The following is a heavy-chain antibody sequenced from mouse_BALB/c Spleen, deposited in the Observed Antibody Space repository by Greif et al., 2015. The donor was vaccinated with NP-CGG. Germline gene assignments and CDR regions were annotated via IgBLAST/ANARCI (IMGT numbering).Heavy chain of an antibody. CDR3: AKYGYDKGYFDY. Sequence: QVQLQQSGPGLVAPSQSLSITCTVSGFSLTDYGVSWIRQPPGKGLEWLGVIWGGGSTYYNSDLKSRLSISKDNSKSQVFLKMNRLQTDDTAMYYCAKYGYDKGYFDYWGQGTTLTVSS. J-gene: IGHJ2*01. CDR1: GFSLTDYG. D-gene: IGHD2-2*01. V-gene: IGHV2-6-5*01. CDR2: IWGGGST.